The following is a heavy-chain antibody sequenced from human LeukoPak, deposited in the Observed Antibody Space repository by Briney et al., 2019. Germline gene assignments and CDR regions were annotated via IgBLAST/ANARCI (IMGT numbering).Heavy chain of an antibody. Sequence: PGGSLRLSCSASGFTFTTYGMNWVRQAPGKGLEWVSAISGSGGSTYYADSVKGRFTISRDNSKNTLYLQMNSLRAEDTAVYYCAKDGADDTPYYYDSSGYYGTAFDIWGQGTMVTVSS. CDR3: AKDGADDTPYYYDSSGYYGTAFDI. J-gene: IGHJ3*02. CDR1: GFTFTTYG. D-gene: IGHD3-22*01. CDR2: ISGSGGST. V-gene: IGHV3-23*01.